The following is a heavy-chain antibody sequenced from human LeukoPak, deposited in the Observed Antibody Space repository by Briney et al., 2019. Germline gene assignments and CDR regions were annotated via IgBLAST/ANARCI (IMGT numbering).Heavy chain of an antibody. CDR1: GFTFSSYS. CDR2: MKEDGSEI. Sequence: GGSLRLSCAASGFTFSSYSMSWVRQAPGKGLEWVANMKEDGSEIFYVDSVKGRFTISRDNAKNSLYLQMNNLRAEDTAVYYCARPRGCGSTRCNNFDYWGQGTLVTVSS. CDR3: ARPRGCGSTRCNNFDY. J-gene: IGHJ4*02. V-gene: IGHV3-7*01. D-gene: IGHD2-2*01.